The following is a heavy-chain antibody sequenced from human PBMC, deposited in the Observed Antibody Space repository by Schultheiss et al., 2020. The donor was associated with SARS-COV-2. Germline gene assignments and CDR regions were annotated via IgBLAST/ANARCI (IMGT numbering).Heavy chain of an antibody. V-gene: IGHV4-59*12. D-gene: IGHD6-19*01. CDR3: ARRWGRGYSSGRRSLTYNWFDP. CDR2: IYYSGST. Sequence: SETLSLTCTVSGGSISSYYWSWIRQPPGKGLEWIGYIYYSGSTYYNPSLKSRVTISVDTSKNQFSLKLSSVTAADTAVYYCARRWGRGYSSGRRSLTYNWFDPWGQGTLVTVSS. CDR1: GGSISSYY. J-gene: IGHJ5*02.